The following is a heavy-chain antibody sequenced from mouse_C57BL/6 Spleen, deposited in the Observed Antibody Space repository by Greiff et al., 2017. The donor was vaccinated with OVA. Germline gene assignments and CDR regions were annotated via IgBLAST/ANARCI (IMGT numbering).Heavy chain of an antibody. J-gene: IGHJ2*01. CDR2: INPNNGGT. Sequence: VQLKQSGPELVKPGASVKISCKASGYTFTDYYMNWVKQSHGKSLEWIGDINPNNGGTSYNQKFKGKATLTVDKSSSTAYMELRSLTSEDSAVYYCARGITGPYFDYWGQGTTLTVSS. D-gene: IGHD4-1*01. CDR1: GYTFTDYY. CDR3: ARGITGPYFDY. V-gene: IGHV1-26*01.